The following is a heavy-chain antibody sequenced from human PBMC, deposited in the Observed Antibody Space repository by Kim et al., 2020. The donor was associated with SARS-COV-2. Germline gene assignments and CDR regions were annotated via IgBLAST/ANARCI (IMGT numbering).Heavy chain of an antibody. CDR2: INHSGST. V-gene: IGHV4-34*01. CDR1: GGSFSGYY. D-gene: IGHD3-22*01. CDR3: ARVPTRRWLNYYYYGMDV. J-gene: IGHJ6*02. Sequence: SETLSLTCAVYGGSFSGYYWSWIRQPPGKGLEWIGEINHSGSTNYNPSLKSRVTISVDTSKNQFSLKLSSVTAADTAVYYCARVPTRRWLNYYYYGMDVWGQGTTVTVSS.